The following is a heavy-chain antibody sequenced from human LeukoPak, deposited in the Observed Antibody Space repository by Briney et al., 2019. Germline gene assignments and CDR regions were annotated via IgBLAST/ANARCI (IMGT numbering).Heavy chain of an antibody. J-gene: IGHJ4*02. CDR1: GFTFSNYY. CDR3: ASGNNDWSL. CDR2: INQGGSEK. V-gene: IGHV3-7*03. Sequence: GGSLRLSCAASGFTFSNYYMSWVRQAPGKGLEWVANINQGGSEKYYVDSVKGRFTISRDNAKNLLYLQMNSLRAEDTAVYYCASGNNDWSLGGQGTLVTVSS. D-gene: IGHD3-9*01.